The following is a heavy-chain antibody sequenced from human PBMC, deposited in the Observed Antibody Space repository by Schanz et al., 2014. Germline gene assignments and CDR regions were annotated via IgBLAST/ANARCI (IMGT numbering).Heavy chain of an antibody. CDR3: ARAKRFGDMDV. J-gene: IGHJ6*02. CDR2: MNPNSGGT. CDR1: GYTFTSYD. Sequence: QVQLIQSGAEVKKPGASVKVSCTASGYTFTSYDINWVRQAPGQGLEWLGWMNPNSGGTNYAQKFQGRVTMTRDTSISTAYMELSSLRSDDTAVYYCARAKRFGDMDVWGQGTTVTVSS. D-gene: IGHD3-10*01. V-gene: IGHV1-2*02.